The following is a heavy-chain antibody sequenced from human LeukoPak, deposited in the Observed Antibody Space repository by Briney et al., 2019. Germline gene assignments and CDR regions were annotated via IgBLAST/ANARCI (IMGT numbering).Heavy chain of an antibody. CDR3: AKDMPDSTGGYFDY. D-gene: IGHD3-22*01. CDR1: GFTFSSYG. J-gene: IGHJ4*02. V-gene: IGHV3-48*04. Sequence: PGGSLRLSCAASGFTFSSYGMNWVRQAPGKGLEWVSYISSSGSTIYYADSVKGRFTISRDNAKNSLYLQMNSLRAEDTALYYCAKDMPDSTGGYFDYWGQGTLVTVSS. CDR2: ISSSGSTI.